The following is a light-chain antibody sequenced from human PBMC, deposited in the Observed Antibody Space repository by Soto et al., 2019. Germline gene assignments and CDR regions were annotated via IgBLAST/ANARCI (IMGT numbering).Light chain of an antibody. Sequence: EVVLTQSPGTLSLSPGERATLSCRASQSGFSTYLAWFQQKPGQVPRLLIYGAYTRATGVADRFSGSGSETDFTLTISRLEPEDFAVYYCHQYGNSPWTLGQGTKVEIK. V-gene: IGKV3-20*01. CDR2: GAY. CDR3: HQYGNSPWT. CDR1: QSGFSTY. J-gene: IGKJ1*01.